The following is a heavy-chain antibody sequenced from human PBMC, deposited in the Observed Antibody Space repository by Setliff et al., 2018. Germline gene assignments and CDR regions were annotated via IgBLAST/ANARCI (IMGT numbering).Heavy chain of an antibody. J-gene: IGHJ4*02. V-gene: IGHV4-61*09. D-gene: IGHD1-1*01. Sequence: SETLSLTCTVSGGSVNSGYDNWNWLRQPAGKGLEWIGHINRRGSTNFSPSLKSRVTISPDTSKNQFSLNLTSVTAADTAVYYCARTGTYRYFDYWGQGTRVTVSS. CDR1: GGSVNSGYDN. CDR2: INRRGST. CDR3: ARTGTYRYFDY.